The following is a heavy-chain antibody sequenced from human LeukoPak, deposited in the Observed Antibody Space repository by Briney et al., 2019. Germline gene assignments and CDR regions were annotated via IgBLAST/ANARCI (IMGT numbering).Heavy chain of an antibody. CDR2: IYHSGTT. CDR3: ARDSGYCDTTACTDYFDL. V-gene: IGHV4-59*01. D-gene: IGHD2/OR15-2a*01. CDR1: GDSNSSSY. J-gene: IGHJ4*02. Sequence: SETLSLTCIVSGDSNSSSYWTRIRQPPGKGLEWIGYIYHSGTTSYNPSLKSRVTISLNTSKNQFSLRLSSVTAADTAVYFCARDSGYCDTTACTDYFDLWGQGTLVAVST.